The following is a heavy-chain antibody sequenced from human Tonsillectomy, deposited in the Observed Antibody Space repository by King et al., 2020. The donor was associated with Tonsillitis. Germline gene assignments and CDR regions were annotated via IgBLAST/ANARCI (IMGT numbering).Heavy chain of an antibody. CDR3: ARGVTIFRVVIITNYGMDV. V-gene: IGHV3-21*01. D-gene: IGHD3-3*01. CDR2: ISSSSSYI. Sequence: VQLVESGGGLVKPGGSLRLSCAASGFTFSSYSMNWVRQAPGKGLEWVSSISSSSSYIYYADSVKGRFTISRENAKNSLYLQMNSLRAEDTAVYYCARGVTIFRVVIITNYGMDVWGQGTTVTVSS. CDR1: GFTFSSYS. J-gene: IGHJ6*02.